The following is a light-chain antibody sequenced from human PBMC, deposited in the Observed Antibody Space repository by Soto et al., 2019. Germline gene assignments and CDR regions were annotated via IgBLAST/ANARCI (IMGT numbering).Light chain of an antibody. J-gene: IGKJ4*01. Sequence: EIVLTQSPGTLSLSPGERATLSCRASQSVSSSYLAWYQQKPGQAPRLLIYGASSRATGIPDRFSGSGSGTDFTLTISRLEPEDFAVSYCQQYGSSPPLLTFGGGTKVDIK. V-gene: IGKV3-20*01. CDR2: GAS. CDR3: QQYGSSPPLLT. CDR1: QSVSSSY.